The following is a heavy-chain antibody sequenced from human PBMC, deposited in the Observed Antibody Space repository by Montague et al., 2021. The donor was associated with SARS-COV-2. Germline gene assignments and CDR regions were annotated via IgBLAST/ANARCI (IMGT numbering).Heavy chain of an antibody. D-gene: IGHD4-23*01. CDR3: ARDRGDIYGGNSAWFDP. V-gene: IGHV4-61*03. CDR1: GASISTGSDY. J-gene: IGHJ5*02. Sequence: SETLSLTCTVSGASISTGSDYWTWIRQRPGRGLEWIGNFYYSGGSTYNPSLKSRVTISADTSKNLFSLTLKSVTASDTAVYYCARDRGDIYGGNSAWFDPGGQGTLVTGSS. CDR2: FYYSGGS.